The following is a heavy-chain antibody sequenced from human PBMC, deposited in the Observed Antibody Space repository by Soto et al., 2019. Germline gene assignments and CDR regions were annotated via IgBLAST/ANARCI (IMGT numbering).Heavy chain of an antibody. CDR2: IYYSGST. J-gene: IGHJ6*02. D-gene: IGHD3-10*01. CDR1: GGSISSGDYY. CDR3: ARDRDYYGSGVEVGMDV. V-gene: IGHV4-30-4*01. Sequence: SETLSLTCPVSGGSISSGDYYWSWIRQPPGKGLEWIGYIYYSGSTYYNPSLKSRVTISVDTSKNQFSLKLSSVTAADTAVYYCARDRDYYGSGVEVGMDVWGQGTTVTAP.